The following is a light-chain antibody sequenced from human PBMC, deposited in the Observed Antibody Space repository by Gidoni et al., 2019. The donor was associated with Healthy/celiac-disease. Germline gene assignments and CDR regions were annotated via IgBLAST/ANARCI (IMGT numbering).Light chain of an antibody. CDR1: SSDVGGYNF. Sequence: QSDLTQPASVSGSRGQSITISCTGTSSDVGGYNFVSCSQQHPGKAPKLMIYEVSNPTSGVSNRFSGSKSGNTASLTISGLQAEDEADYYCSSYTSSSTLVFGGGTNLTVL. V-gene: IGLV2-14*01. J-gene: IGLJ3*02. CDR2: EVS. CDR3: SSYTSSSTLV.